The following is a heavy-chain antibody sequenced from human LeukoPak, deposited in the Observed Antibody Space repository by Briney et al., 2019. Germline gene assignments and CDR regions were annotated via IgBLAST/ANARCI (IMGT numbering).Heavy chain of an antibody. Sequence: SETLSLTCTVSGGSISSSSHYWGWIRQPPGKGLDWIGSIYYSGSTYYNPSLMSRVTISVDTSKNQFSLRLSSVTAADTAMYYCARHPPHYDDSSGYYSGNAFDIWGQGTMVTVSS. CDR2: IYYSGST. J-gene: IGHJ3*02. CDR1: GGSISSSSHY. D-gene: IGHD3-22*01. V-gene: IGHV4-39*01. CDR3: ARHPPHYDDSSGYYSGNAFDI.